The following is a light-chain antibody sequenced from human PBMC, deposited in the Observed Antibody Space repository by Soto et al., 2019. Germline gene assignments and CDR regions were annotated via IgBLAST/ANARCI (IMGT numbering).Light chain of an antibody. J-gene: IGLJ1*01. CDR1: SSDVGAYDY. CDR3: CSYAGSSSFYV. CDR2: GVS. Sequence: QSVLTQPRSVSGSPGRSVTISCTGTSSDVGAYDYVSWYQQHPGKAPKLIIYGVSQRPSGVPDRFSGSKSGNTASLTISGLEAEDEADYYCCSYAGSSSFYVFGTGTKVTVL. V-gene: IGLV2-11*01.